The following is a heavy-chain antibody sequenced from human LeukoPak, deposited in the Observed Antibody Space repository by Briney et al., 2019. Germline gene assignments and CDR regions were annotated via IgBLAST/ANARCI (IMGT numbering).Heavy chain of an antibody. CDR3: ARDRHLGQLTPFDI. D-gene: IGHD5-18*01. CDR1: GGSISSYY. J-gene: IGHJ3*02. V-gene: IGHV4-59*12. CDR2: IYYSGST. Sequence: SETLSLTCTVSGGSISSYYWSWIRQPPGKGLEWIGYIYYSGSTNYNPSLKSRVTISVGTSKNQFSLKLSSVTAADTAVYYCARDRHLGQLTPFDIWGQGTMVTVSS.